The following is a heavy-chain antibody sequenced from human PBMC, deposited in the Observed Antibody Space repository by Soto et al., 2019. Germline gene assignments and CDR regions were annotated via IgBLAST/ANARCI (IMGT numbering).Heavy chain of an antibody. V-gene: IGHV3-30*18. CDR1: GFTFSSYG. CDR3: AKDLYGSGISVLIDY. D-gene: IGHD3-10*01. J-gene: IGHJ4*02. Sequence: GGSLRLSCAASGFTFSSYGMHWVRQAPAKGLEWVAVISNDGNNKYYADSVKGRFTISRDSSKNTLYLQMNSLRAEDTAVYYCAKDLYGSGISVLIDYWGQGTLVTVSS. CDR2: ISNDGNNK.